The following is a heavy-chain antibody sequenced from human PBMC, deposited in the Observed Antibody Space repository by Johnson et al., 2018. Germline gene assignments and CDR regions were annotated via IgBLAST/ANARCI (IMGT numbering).Heavy chain of an antibody. J-gene: IGHJ4*02. V-gene: IGHV3-7*01. Sequence: VQLVESGGGLVQSGGSLRLSCAASGFSFTAYWMTWVRQVPGKGLEWVANINPDRSEKHYVDSVKGRCTTSRDNGGKSLYLQMKSLRVEDPAVCSCAKGGHVDRWGQGTRVTVSS. D-gene: IGHD2-21*01. CDR3: AKGGHVDR. CDR1: GFSFTAYW. CDR2: INPDRSEK.